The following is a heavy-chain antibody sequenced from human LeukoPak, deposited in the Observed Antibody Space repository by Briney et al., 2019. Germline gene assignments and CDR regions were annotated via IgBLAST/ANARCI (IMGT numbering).Heavy chain of an antibody. Sequence: SETLSLTCTVSGGSISGYYWSWFRQPPGKGLEWIGYMYYSGITNYNPSLKSRVTISVDTSKNQFSLKLSSVTAAGTAVYYCARRVAVAGNYYFDYWGQGTLVTVSA. CDR2: MYYSGIT. D-gene: IGHD6-19*01. J-gene: IGHJ4*02. CDR1: GGSISGYY. CDR3: ARRVAVAGNYYFDY. V-gene: IGHV4-59*08.